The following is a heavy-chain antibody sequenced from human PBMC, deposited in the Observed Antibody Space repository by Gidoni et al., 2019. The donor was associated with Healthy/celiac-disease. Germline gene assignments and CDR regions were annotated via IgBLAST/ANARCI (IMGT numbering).Heavy chain of an antibody. D-gene: IGHD3-10*01. Sequence: QVQMQESVPGLVKPSQTLSLTCTVSGRCISSGGYYWSWIRQHPGKGLEWIGYIYYSGSTYYNPSLKSLVTISVDTSKNQFSLKLSSVTAADTAVYYCARVSGYGSGSYYYFDYWGQGTLVTVSS. J-gene: IGHJ4*02. CDR1: GRCISSGGYY. CDR3: ARVSGYGSGSYYYFDY. CDR2: IYYSGST. V-gene: IGHV4-31*01.